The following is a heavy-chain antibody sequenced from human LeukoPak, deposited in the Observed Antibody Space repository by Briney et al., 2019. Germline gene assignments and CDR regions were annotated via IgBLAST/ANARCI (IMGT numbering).Heavy chain of an antibody. CDR1: GGSFSGYY. V-gene: IGHV4-34*01. J-gene: IGHJ4*02. CDR2: INHSGST. D-gene: IGHD3-3*01. CDR3: ARGRPRALFGVVAQEAVDY. Sequence: PSETLSLTCAVYGGSFSGYYWSWIRQPPGKGLEWIGEINHSGSTNYNPSLKSRVTISVDTSKNQFSLKLSSVTAADTAVYYCARGRPRALFGVVAQEAVDYWGQGTLVTVSS.